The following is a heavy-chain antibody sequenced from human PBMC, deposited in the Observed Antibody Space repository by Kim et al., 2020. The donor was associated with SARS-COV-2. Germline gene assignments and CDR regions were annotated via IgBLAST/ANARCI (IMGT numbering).Heavy chain of an antibody. D-gene: IGHD6-13*01. CDR2: ISYDGSNK. V-gene: IGHV3-30*04. CDR1: GFTFSSYA. J-gene: IGHJ4*02. CDR3: ARVQQRYSSSWPNDY. Sequence: GGSLRLSCAASGFTFSSYAMHWVRQAPGKGLEWVAVISYDGSNKYYADSVKGRSTISRDNSKNTLYLQMNSLRAEDTAVYYCARVQQRYSSSWPNDYWGQGTLVTVSS.